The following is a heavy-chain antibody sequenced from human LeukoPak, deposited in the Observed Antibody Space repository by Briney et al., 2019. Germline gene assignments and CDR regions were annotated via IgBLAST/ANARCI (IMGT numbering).Heavy chain of an antibody. J-gene: IGHJ4*02. V-gene: IGHV3-11*01. D-gene: IGHD3-9*01. CDR1: GFTFSDYY. Sequence: KAGGSLRLSCAASGFTFSDYYMSWIRQAPRKGLEWVSYISSSGTTIYYADSVKGRFTISRDNSKNTLYLQMNSLRAEDTAVYYCAKSRLRYFDWSIDYWGQGTLVTVSS. CDR2: ISSSGTTI. CDR3: AKSRLRYFDWSIDY.